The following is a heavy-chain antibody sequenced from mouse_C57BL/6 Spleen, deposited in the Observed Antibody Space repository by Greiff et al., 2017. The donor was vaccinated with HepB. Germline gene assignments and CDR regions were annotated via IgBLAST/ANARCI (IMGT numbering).Heavy chain of an antibody. CDR3: ARSGSYYDAMDY. CDR2: IHPNSGST. V-gene: IGHV1-64*01. J-gene: IGHJ4*01. Sequence: QVQLKQPGAELVKPGASVKLSCKASGYTFTSYWMHWVKQRPGQGLEWIGMIHPNSGSTNYNEKFKSKATLTVDKSSSTAYMQLSSLTSEDSAVYYCARSGSYYDAMDYWGQGTSVTVSS. D-gene: IGHD1-1*01. CDR1: GYTFTSYW.